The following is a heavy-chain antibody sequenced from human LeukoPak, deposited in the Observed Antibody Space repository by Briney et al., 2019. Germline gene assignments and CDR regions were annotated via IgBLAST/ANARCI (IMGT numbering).Heavy chain of an antibody. CDR3: ARDQNVGATLHY. Sequence: ASVKVSCKASGYTFTIYYMHWVRQAPGQGLEWMGWINPNSGGTNYAQKFQGRVTMTRDTSISTAYMELSRLRSDDTAVYYCARDQNVGATLHYWGQGTLVTVSS. CDR2: INPNSGGT. V-gene: IGHV1-2*02. J-gene: IGHJ4*02. CDR1: GYTFTIYY. D-gene: IGHD1-26*01.